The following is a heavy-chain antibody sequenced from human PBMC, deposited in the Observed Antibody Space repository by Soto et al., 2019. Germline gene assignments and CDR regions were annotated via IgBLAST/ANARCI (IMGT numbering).Heavy chain of an antibody. V-gene: IGHV6-1*01. J-gene: IGHJ4*02. Sequence: PSQTLSLTCAISGDSVSSNSAAWNWIRQSPSRGLEWLGRTYYRSKWYNDYAVSVKSRITINPDTSKNQFSLQLNSVTPEDTAVYYCARGHYDILTGYSPPGYWGQGTLVTVSS. CDR3: ARGHYDILTGYSPPGY. D-gene: IGHD3-9*01. CDR2: TYYRSKWYN. CDR1: GDSVSSNSAA.